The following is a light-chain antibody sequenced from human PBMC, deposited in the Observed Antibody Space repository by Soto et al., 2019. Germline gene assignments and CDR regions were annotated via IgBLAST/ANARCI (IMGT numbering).Light chain of an antibody. J-gene: IGKJ3*01. CDR1: QSVSSY. Sequence: IVLTQSPATLSLSPGERATLSCRASQSVSSYLAWYQQRPGQAPRLLIYDASDRATGIPARFSGSGSGTDFTLTISGLEPEDFAVYYCQHRNNRPFSFGPGTKVDIK. V-gene: IGKV3-11*01. CDR2: DAS. CDR3: QHRNNRPFS.